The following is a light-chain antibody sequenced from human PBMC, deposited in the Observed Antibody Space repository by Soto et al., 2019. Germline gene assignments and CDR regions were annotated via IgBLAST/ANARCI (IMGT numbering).Light chain of an antibody. J-gene: IGKJ2*01. Sequence: DVQMTQSPSSLSASVGDRVTITCRASQSISTHLNWYQQKPGKAPKLLIYAASNLQSGVPSRFSGSASGTDFTLPISSPQPEDLATYYCQQYYSVPYTCGRGPKLEIK. CDR2: AAS. CDR1: QSISTH. V-gene: IGKV1-39*01. CDR3: QQYYSVPYT.